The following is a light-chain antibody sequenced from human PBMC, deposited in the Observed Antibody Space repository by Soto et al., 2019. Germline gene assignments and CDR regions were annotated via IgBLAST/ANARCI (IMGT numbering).Light chain of an antibody. J-gene: IGKJ4*01. CDR1: EAISDY. CDR2: AAS. Sequence: DIPMTQYPSSLSASIGDRVTITCRATEAISDYLAWYQKKPGTPPKLLIYAASVLQSGVPSRFRGSGSGTDFTLTITSLQPEDVATYFCQKYYSGPLTFGGGTKV. CDR3: QKYYSGPLT. V-gene: IGKV1-27*01.